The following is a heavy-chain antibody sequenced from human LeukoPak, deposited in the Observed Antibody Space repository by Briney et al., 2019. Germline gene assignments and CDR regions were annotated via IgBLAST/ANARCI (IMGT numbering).Heavy chain of an antibody. J-gene: IGHJ4*02. Sequence: PSETLSLTCTVSGGSISSAYWSSIRQPPGKGLEWIGYIYYSGSTNYNPSLKSRVTISVDTSKNQFSLKLSSVTAADTAVYYCARQGMVGASDYWGQGTLVTVSS. CDR3: ARQGMVGASDY. D-gene: IGHD1-26*01. CDR2: IYYSGST. V-gene: IGHV4-59*08. CDR1: GGSISSAY.